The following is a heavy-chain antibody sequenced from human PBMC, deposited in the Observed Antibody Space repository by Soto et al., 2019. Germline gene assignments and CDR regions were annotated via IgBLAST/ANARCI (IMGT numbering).Heavy chain of an antibody. V-gene: IGHV4-39*01. J-gene: IGHJ5*02. CDR1: GGSISSGSYY. Sequence: QLQLQESGPGLVKPSETLSLTCTVSGGSISSGSYYWGWIRQPPGKGLEWIGSIYYSGSTYYNPSLKSRVTMSVDTSKNHVSLSLSSVTAADTAVYYCARQKYYDVLSGYSKNWFDPLGQGTLVTASS. CDR2: IYYSGST. D-gene: IGHD3-3*01. CDR3: ARQKYYDVLSGYSKNWFDP.